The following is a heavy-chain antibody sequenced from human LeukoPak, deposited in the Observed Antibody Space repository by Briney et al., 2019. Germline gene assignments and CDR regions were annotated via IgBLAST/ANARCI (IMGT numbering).Heavy chain of an antibody. CDR3: ARRDYYDSSGYSWFDP. D-gene: IGHD3-22*01. CDR2: ISAYNGNT. V-gene: IGHV1-18*01. CDR1: GGTYSSYA. Sequence: ASVKVSCKASGGTYSSYAISWVRQAPGQGLEWMGWISAYNGNTNYAQKLQGRVTMTTDTSTSTAYMELRSLRSDDTAVYYCARRDYYDSSGYSWFDPWGQGTLVTVSS. J-gene: IGHJ5*02.